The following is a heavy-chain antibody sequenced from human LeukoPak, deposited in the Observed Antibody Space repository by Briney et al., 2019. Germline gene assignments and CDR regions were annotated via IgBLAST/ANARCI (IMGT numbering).Heavy chain of an antibody. J-gene: IGHJ4*02. V-gene: IGHV1-69*13. Sequence: GASVKVSCKASGGTFSSYAISWVRQAPGQGLEWMGGIIPIFGTANYAQKFQGRVTITADESTSTAYMELSSLRSEDTAVYYCVRDFPMIQTYFEYWGQGTLVTVSS. CDR1: GGTFSSYA. D-gene: IGHD3-22*01. CDR2: IIPIFGTA. CDR3: VRDFPMIQTYFEY.